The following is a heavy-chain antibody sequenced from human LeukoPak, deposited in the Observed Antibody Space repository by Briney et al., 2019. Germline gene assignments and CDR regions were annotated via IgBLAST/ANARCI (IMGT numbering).Heavy chain of an antibody. V-gene: IGHV3-30*18. D-gene: IGHD3-22*01. CDR3: AKDRYYYDSSSAVFDY. Sequence: PGRSLRLSCAASGFTFSSYGMHWVRQAPGKGLEWVAVISYDGSNKYYADSVKGRFTISRDNSKNTLYLQMNSLRAEDTAVYYCAKDRYYYDSSSAVFDYWGQGTLATVSS. CDR1: GFTFSSYG. CDR2: ISYDGSNK. J-gene: IGHJ4*02.